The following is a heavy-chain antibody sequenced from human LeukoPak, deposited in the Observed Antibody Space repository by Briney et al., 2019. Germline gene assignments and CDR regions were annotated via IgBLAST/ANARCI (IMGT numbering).Heavy chain of an antibody. J-gene: IGHJ3*02. Sequence: SETLSLTCTVSGGSISSYYWSWIRQPPGKGLEWIGYIYYSGSTNYNPSLKSRVTISVDTSKNQFSLKLSSVTAADTAVYYCARRIAAAPANGWAFDIWGQGTMVTVSS. CDR1: GGSISSYY. CDR2: IYYSGST. CDR3: ARRIAAAPANGWAFDI. D-gene: IGHD6-13*01. V-gene: IGHV4-59*01.